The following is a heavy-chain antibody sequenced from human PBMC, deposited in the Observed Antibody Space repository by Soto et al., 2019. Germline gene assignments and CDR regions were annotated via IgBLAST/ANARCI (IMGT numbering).Heavy chain of an antibody. D-gene: IGHD7-27*01. J-gene: IGHJ5*01. Sequence: PSETLSLTCSVSGDSISNLDYFWAWIRQPPGQALEYIGYIYKSATTYYNPSFESRVAISVDTSKSQFSLNVTSVTAADTAVYFCARGRYCLTGRCFPNWFDSWGQGALVNRLL. CDR1: GDSISNLDYF. V-gene: IGHV4-30-4*01. CDR2: IYKSATT. CDR3: ARGRYCLTGRCFPNWFDS.